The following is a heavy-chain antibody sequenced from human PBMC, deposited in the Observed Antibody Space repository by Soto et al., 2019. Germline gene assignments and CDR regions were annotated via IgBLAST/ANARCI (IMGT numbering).Heavy chain of an antibody. D-gene: IGHD3-10*01. CDR1: GFTFSSYA. Sequence: GGSLRLSCAASGFTFSSYAMHWVHQAPGKGLEWVAVISYDGSNKYYADSVKGRFTISRDNSKNTLYLQMNSLRAEDTAVYYCARGPSHYGSGSYYTGSFYYYYGMDVWGQGTTVTVSS. CDR2: ISYDGSNK. V-gene: IGHV3-30-3*01. CDR3: ARGPSHYGSGSYYTGSFYYYYGMDV. J-gene: IGHJ6*02.